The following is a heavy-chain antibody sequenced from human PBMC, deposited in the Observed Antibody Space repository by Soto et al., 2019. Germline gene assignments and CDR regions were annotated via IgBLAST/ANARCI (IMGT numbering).Heavy chain of an antibody. CDR3: ARDTFGNWFDP. Sequence: PSETLSLTCSVSGGSISGYYWTWIRQPAGKGLEWIGRIHTTGSTNYNPSLKSRVTMSVDTSKNHFSLKLSSVTAADTAVYHCARDTFGNWFDPWGQGTLVTVSS. CDR1: GGSISGYY. CDR2: IHTTGST. D-gene: IGHD3-10*01. V-gene: IGHV4-4*07. J-gene: IGHJ5*02.